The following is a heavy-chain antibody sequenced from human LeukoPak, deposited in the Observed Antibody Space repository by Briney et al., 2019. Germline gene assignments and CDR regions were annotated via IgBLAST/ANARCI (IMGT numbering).Heavy chain of an antibody. V-gene: IGHV1-18*01. Sequence: ASVKVSCKASGYTFTSHGVSWVRQAPGQGLEWMGWISGYNGNTHYAEKLQGRVTMTTDTSTSTSYMELRSLRSDDTAVYYCARDLKDYDGSGYYLYWGQGTLVTVSS. D-gene: IGHD3-22*01. CDR2: ISGYNGNT. CDR3: ARDLKDYDGSGYYLY. J-gene: IGHJ4*02. CDR1: GYTFTSHG.